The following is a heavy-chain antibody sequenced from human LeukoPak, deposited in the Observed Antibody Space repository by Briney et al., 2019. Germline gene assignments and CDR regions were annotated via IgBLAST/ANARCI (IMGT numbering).Heavy chain of an antibody. CDR3: TRGNIRVDY. CDR2: IRSKAYGGTT. CDR1: GFTFGDYA. V-gene: IGHV3-49*04. D-gene: IGHD1/OR15-1a*01. Sequence: TGGSLRLSCTASGFTFGDYAMSWVRQAPGKGLEWVGFIRSKAYGGTTEYAASVKGRFTISRDDSKSIAYLQMNSLKTDDTAVYYCTRGNIRVDYWGQGTLVTVSS. J-gene: IGHJ4*02.